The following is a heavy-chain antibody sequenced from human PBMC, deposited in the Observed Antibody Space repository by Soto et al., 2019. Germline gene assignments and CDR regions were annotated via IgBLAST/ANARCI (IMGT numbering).Heavy chain of an antibody. CDR1: GFTFSGHY. CDR3: STTVITAPLFEY. D-gene: IGHD2-21*02. CDR2: IRNKPNGHTT. Sequence: GGSLRLSCEGSGFTFSGHYMDWVRQAPGKGLEWLGRIRNKPNGHTTAYAASVKGRFTISRDDSKNLVYLQMNSLKSEDTALYYCSTTVITAPLFEYWGQGTLVTVSS. V-gene: IGHV3-72*01. J-gene: IGHJ4*02.